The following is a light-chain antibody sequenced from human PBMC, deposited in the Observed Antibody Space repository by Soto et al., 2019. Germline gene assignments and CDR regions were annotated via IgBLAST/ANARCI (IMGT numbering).Light chain of an antibody. CDR2: GND. V-gene: IGLV1-44*01. CDR1: TSNLGSSA. Sequence: QSVLTQPPSVSGTPGQRVTVSCGGATSNLGSSAVNWYQQFPGTAPKLLIYGNDQRPSVVPDRFSGSKGGTAASLAINGLQSDDEADYFCASWDDNMNSYVFGTGTKLTVL. CDR3: ASWDDNMNSYV. J-gene: IGLJ1*01.